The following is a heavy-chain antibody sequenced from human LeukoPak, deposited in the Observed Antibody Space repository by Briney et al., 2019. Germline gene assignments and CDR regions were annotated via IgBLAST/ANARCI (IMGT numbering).Heavy chain of an antibody. CDR2: IYPGDSDT. CDR3: ARQDYYDSSGYWYNWFDP. Sequence: GESLKISCKGSGYSFTSYWIGWVRQMPGKGLEWMGIIYPGDSDTRYSPSFQGQVTISADKSISTAYLRWSSLKASDTAMYYCARQDYYDSSGYWYNWFDPWGQGTLVTVSS. J-gene: IGHJ5*02. V-gene: IGHV5-51*01. CDR1: GYSFTSYW. D-gene: IGHD3-22*01.